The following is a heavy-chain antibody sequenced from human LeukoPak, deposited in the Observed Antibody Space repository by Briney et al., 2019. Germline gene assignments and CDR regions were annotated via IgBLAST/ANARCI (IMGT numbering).Heavy chain of an antibody. J-gene: IGHJ6*03. CDR2: ISSSSSYI. D-gene: IGHD3-3*01. CDR1: GFTFSSYE. Sequence: GGSLRLSCAASGFTFSSYEMNWVRQAPGKGLEWVSSISSSSSYIYYADSVKGRFTISRDNAKNSLYLQMNSLRAEDTAVYYCARDGTTDFWSGYYSYYYYYYMDVWGKGTTVTISS. CDR3: ARDGTTDFWSGYYSYYYYYYMDV. V-gene: IGHV3-21*01.